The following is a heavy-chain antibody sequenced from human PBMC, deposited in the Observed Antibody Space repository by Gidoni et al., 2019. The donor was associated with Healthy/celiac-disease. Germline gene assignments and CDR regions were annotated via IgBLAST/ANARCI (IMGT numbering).Heavy chain of an antibody. J-gene: IGHJ6*02. Sequence: QVQLVQSWAEVKKPGASVKVSCKASGSTFTRYYTHWLRQAPGPGLEWMGWINPNSGGTNYAQKFQGWVTMTRDTSISTAYMELSRLRSDDTAVYYCARADATTVTIPDLYYYYYYGMDVWGQGTTVTVSS. D-gene: IGHD4-17*01. CDR1: GSTFTRYY. V-gene: IGHV1-2*04. CDR2: INPNSGGT. CDR3: ARADATTVTIPDLYYYYYYGMDV.